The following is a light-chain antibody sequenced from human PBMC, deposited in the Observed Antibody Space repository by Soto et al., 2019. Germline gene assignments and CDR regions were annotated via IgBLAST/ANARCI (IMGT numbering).Light chain of an antibody. CDR1: QAIKND. J-gene: IGKJ1*01. Sequence: ALQMTQSPSSLSASVGDTVTITCLTSQAIKNDLCWYQQKPGEAPKLLIFAASTLPIGVPYMFNGSGSSADFTLTITSLQPEDFAPYYCLQDYSFPPTFGQGTKVEL. CDR2: AAS. V-gene: IGKV1-6*01. CDR3: LQDYSFPPT.